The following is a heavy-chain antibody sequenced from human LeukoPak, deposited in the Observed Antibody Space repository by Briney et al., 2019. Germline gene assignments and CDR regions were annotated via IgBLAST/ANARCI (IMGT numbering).Heavy chain of an antibody. Sequence: GASVKVSCKVSGYIFSDYAIQWVRQAPGQGLEWMGWINAGNGKTKYSQKFQDRVTITRDTSASTAYLELSGLRFEDTAVYFCARARWTSTGTTYYLDYWGQGTLVTVSS. D-gene: IGHD4-17*01. J-gene: IGHJ4*02. CDR2: INAGNGKT. CDR1: GYIFSDYA. CDR3: ARARWTSTGTTYYLDY. V-gene: IGHV1-3*01.